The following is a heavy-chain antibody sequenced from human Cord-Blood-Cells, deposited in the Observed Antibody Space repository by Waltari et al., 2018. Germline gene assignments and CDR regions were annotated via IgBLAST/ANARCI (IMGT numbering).Heavy chain of an antibody. D-gene: IGHD1-26*01. CDR1: GFSLSTSGVG. CDR2: IYWDDDK. V-gene: IGHV2-5*02. Sequence: QITLKESGPTLVKPTQTLTLTYTFSGFSLSTSGVGVGWIRQPPGKALEWLALIYWDDDKRYSPSLKSRLTITKDTSKNQVVLTMTNMDPVDTATYYCAHIRVCGSYYHFDYWGQGTLVTVSS. CDR3: AHIRVCGSYYHFDY. J-gene: IGHJ4*02.